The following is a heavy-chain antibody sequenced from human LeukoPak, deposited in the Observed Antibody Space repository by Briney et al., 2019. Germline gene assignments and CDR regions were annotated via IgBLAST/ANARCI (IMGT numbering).Heavy chain of an antibody. V-gene: IGHV4-39*01. CDR2: LYYSGWST. CDR1: DGSISSSYYY. J-gene: IGHJ4*02. CDR3: ARLGCSSASCYPGN. Sequence: SETLSLTCTVSDGSISSSYYYWGWVRQPPGKGLEWIGSLYYSGWSTYYNPSLKSRVTISVDTSKNQFSLKLNSVTAADTAVYYCARLGCSSASCYPGNWGQGTLVTVSS. D-gene: IGHD2-2*01.